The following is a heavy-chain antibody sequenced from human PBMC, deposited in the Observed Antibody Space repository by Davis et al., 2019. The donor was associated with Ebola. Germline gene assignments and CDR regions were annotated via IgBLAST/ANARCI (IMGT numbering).Heavy chain of an antibody. CDR1: GLTFSTYG. D-gene: IGHD6-13*01. CDR2: ISGSSTYI. CDR3: TREGRSWFFDN. Sequence: PGGSLRLSCAASGLTFSTYGMNWVRQAPGKGLEWVSSISGSSTYIYYADSVKGRFTISRDNAKNSLYLEMNSLRAEDTAVYYCTREGRSWFFDNWGQGALVAVSS. J-gene: IGHJ4*02. V-gene: IGHV3-21*01.